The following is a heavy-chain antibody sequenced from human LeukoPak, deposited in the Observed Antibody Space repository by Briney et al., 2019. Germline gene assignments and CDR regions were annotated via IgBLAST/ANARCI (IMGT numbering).Heavy chain of an antibody. V-gene: IGHV4-59*01. CDR1: GGSISSYY. D-gene: IGHD5-18*01. Sequence: SETLSLTCTVSGGSISSYYWSWIRQPPGKGLEWIGYIYSSGSTNYNPSLKSRVTISVDTSKNQFSLTLCSVTAADTAVYYCARVFRGYSYGPFDYWGQGTLVTVSS. CDR2: IYSSGST. J-gene: IGHJ4*02. CDR3: ARVFRGYSYGPFDY.